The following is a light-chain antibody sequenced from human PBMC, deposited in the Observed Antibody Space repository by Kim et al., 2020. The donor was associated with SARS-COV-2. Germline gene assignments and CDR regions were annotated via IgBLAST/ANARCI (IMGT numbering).Light chain of an antibody. J-gene: IGKJ1*01. CDR2: AAS. V-gene: IGKV1-27*01. Sequence: ASVGDRVTITCRASQGISNYLAWYQQKPGKAPRLLIYAASTLHSGVPSRFSGSGSGTDFTLTISSLQSEDVATYYCQKYNSASRTFGKGTKVDIK. CDR1: QGISNY. CDR3: QKYNSASRT.